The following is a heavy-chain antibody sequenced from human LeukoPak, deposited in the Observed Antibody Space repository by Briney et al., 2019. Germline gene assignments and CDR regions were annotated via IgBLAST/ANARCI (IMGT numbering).Heavy chain of an antibody. CDR3: ARKSGGSYSDYAFDI. CDR1: GGTFISYA. Sequence: AAVKVSCKASGGTFISYAVSWVRQAPGQGLEWMGRIIPIFGTANYAQKFQGRVTITTDEPTSTAYMELSSLRSEDTAVYYCARKSGGSYSDYAFDIWGQGTMVTVSS. CDR2: IIPIFGTA. D-gene: IGHD1-26*01. V-gene: IGHV1-69*05. J-gene: IGHJ3*02.